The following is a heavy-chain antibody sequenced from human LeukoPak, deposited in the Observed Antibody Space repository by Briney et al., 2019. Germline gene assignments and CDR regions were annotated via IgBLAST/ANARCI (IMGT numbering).Heavy chain of an antibody. J-gene: IGHJ6*03. Sequence: GASVKVSCKASGYTFTSYYMHWVRQAPGQGLEWMGIINPSGGSTSYAQKFQGRVTMTRDMSTSTVYMELSSLRSEDTAVYYCARGDQLLSDYYYMDVWGKGTTVTVSS. CDR3: ARGDQLLSDYYYMDV. CDR2: INPSGGST. V-gene: IGHV1-46*01. CDR1: GYTFTSYY. D-gene: IGHD2-2*01.